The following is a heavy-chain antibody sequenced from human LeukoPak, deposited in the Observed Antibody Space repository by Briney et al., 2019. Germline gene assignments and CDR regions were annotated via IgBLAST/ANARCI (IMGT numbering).Heavy chain of an antibody. CDR2: INRAGSDT. Sequence: GGSLRLSCAASGVSFSTYCMHCVRQALGKGLVWVSRINRAGSDTTYPNSVKGRFPTSRDNARNTVYLQMNSLGVEDTAVYYCARGWVPSDITLKWGQGTMVTVSS. CDR1: GVSFSTYC. D-gene: IGHD3-22*01. V-gene: IGHV3-74*01. J-gene: IGHJ3*01. CDR3: ARGWVPSDITLK.